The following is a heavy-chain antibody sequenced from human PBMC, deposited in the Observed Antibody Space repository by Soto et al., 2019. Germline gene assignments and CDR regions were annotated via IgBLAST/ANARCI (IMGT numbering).Heavy chain of an antibody. V-gene: IGHV3-21*01. J-gene: IGHJ3*02. D-gene: IGHD3-16*01. CDR2: ISSSSSYI. CDR1: GFTFSSYS. CDR3: ARPYDYVWGSYADDAFDI. Sequence: GGSLRLSCSASGFTFSSYSMNWVRQAPGKGLEWVSSISSSSSYIYYADSVKGRFTISRDNAKNSLYLQMNSLRAEDTAVYYCARPYDYVWGSYADDAFDIWGQGTMVTVSS.